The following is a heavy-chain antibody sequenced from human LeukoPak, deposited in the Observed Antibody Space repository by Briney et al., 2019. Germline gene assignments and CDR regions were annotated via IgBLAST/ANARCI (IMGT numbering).Heavy chain of an antibody. Sequence: SETLSLTCTVSGGSISSSSYYWAWICQPPGKGLEWIGNIYYSGNTYYNPSLKSRVTISVDTSKNQFSLKLSSVTAADTAVYYCARGRGPMVWGVIIPFDYWGQGTLVTVSS. D-gene: IGHD3-10*01. J-gene: IGHJ4*02. V-gene: IGHV4-39*07. CDR3: ARGRGPMVWGVIIPFDY. CDR2: IYYSGNT. CDR1: GGSISSSSYY.